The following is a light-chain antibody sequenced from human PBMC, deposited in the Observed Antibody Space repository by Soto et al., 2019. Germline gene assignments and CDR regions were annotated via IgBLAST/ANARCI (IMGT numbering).Light chain of an antibody. CDR2: GAS. J-gene: IGKJ4*01. Sequence: EIFMTQSPATLSVSPWEIATLSCRASQTVGSNLAWYQKKPGQAPRLLIYGASTRATGVPPRFSGSGYGTEFTLTISSMKYEDFAVYYCQPYNNSTLTFGGGTKVDIK. CDR3: QPYNNSTLT. V-gene: IGKV3-15*01. CDR1: QTVGSN.